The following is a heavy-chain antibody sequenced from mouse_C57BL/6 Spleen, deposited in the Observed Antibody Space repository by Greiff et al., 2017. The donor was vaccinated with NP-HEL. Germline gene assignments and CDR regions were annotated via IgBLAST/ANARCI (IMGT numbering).Heavy chain of an antibody. CDR3: ASDLGGSSSGYFEV. Sequence: EVQGVESGGGLVKPGGSLKLSCAASGFTFSSYAMSWVRQTPEKRLEWVATISDGGSYTYYPDNVKGRFTISRDNAKNNLYLQMSHLKSEDTAMYYCASDLGGSSSGYFEVWGTGTTVTVSS. J-gene: IGHJ1*03. D-gene: IGHD1-1*01. CDR2: ISDGGSYT. CDR1: GFTFSSYA. V-gene: IGHV5-4*01.